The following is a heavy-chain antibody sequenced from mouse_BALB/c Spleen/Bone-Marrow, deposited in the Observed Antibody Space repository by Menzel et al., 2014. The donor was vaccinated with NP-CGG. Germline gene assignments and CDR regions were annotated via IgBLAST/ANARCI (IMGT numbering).Heavy chain of an antibody. Sequence: EVKLVESGGGVVQPGGPRKLSCAASGFNFSDYGMAWVRLAPGKGPEWVAFISNLAYSIYYADTVTGRFTISRENAKNTLYLEMSSLRFEDTAMYYCTRDRGYDGGYYFDYWGQGTTLTVSS. J-gene: IGHJ2*01. V-gene: IGHV5-15*02. CDR3: TRDRGYDGGYYFDY. D-gene: IGHD2-2*01. CDR2: ISNLAYSI. CDR1: GFNFSDYG.